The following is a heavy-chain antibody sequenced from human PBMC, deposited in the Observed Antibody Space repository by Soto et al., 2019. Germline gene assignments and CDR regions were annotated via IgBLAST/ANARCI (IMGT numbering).Heavy chain of an antibody. CDR1: GASISGFY. Sequence: GPLRPSETLSLTCTVSGASISGFYWSWIRKSAGKGLEWIGRIYATGTTDYNPSLKSRVMMSVDTSKKQFSLKLRSVTAADTAVYYCVRDGTKTLRDWFDPWGQGISVTVPQ. V-gene: IGHV4-4*07. D-gene: IGHD1-1*01. J-gene: IGHJ5*02. CDR2: IYATGTT. CDR3: VRDGTKTLRDWFDP.